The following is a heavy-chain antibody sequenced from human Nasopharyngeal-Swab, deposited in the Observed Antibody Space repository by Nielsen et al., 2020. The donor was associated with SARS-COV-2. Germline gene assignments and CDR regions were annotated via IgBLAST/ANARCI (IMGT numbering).Heavy chain of an antibody. Sequence: GGSLRLSCAASGFTFNNYNFNWVRQAPGKGLEWVSSISSSSSYIYYADSVKGRFTISRDNAKNSLYLQMNSPRAEDTAVYYCARDGLDYDFWSAYFMDVWGQGTTVTVFS. V-gene: IGHV3-21*01. CDR2: ISSSSSYI. CDR1: GFTFNNYN. D-gene: IGHD3-3*01. CDR3: ARDGLDYDFWSAYFMDV. J-gene: IGHJ6*02.